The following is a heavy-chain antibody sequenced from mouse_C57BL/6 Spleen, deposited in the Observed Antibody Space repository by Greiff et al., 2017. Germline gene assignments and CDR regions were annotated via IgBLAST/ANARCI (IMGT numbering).Heavy chain of an antibody. CDR2: IDPENGDT. D-gene: IGHD2-1*01. V-gene: IGHV14-4*01. CDR1: GFNIKDDY. J-gene: IGHJ3*01. CDR3: TTSDGNPWFAY. Sequence: EVQLQQSGAELVRPGASVKLSCTASGFNIKDDYMHWVKQRPEQGLEWIGWIDPENGDTEYASKFQGKATITADTSSHTAYLQLSSLTSEDTAVYYCTTSDGNPWFAYWGQGTLVTVSA.